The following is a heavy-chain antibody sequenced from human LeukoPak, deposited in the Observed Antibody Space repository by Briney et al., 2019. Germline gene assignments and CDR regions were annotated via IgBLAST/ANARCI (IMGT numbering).Heavy chain of an antibody. CDR2: INPNSGGT. CDR3: ARGAPESDSSGSGCFDP. CDR1: GYTFTGYY. Sequence: ASVKVSCKASGYTFTGYYMHWVRQAPGQGLEWMGWINPNSGGTNYAQKFQGRVTMARDTSISTAYMELSRLRSDDTAVYYCARGAPESDSSGSGCFDPWGQGTLVTVSS. D-gene: IGHD6-25*01. V-gene: IGHV1-2*02. J-gene: IGHJ5*02.